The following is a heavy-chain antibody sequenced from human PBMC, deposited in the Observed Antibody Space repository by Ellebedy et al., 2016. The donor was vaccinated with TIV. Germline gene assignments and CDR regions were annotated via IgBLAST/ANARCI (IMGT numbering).Heavy chain of an antibody. CDR2: ISAYNGNT. Sequence: AASVKVSCKASGYTFTSYGISWVRQAPGQGLEWMGWISAYNGNTNYAQKLQGRVTMTTDTSTSTAYMELSSLRSEDTAVYYCAAFRSRQWLLSYGMDVWGQGTTVTVSS. J-gene: IGHJ6*02. V-gene: IGHV1-18*01. CDR1: GYTFTSYG. D-gene: IGHD5-12*01. CDR3: AAFRSRQWLLSYGMDV.